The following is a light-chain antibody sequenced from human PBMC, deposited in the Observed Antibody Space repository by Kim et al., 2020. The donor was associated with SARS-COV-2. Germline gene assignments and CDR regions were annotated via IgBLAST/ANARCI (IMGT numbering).Light chain of an antibody. CDR1: QSLLHSNGYNY. CDR3: MQALQTNLGYS. V-gene: IGKV2-28*01. CDR2: LGS. Sequence: ASISCRSSQSLLHSNGYNYLDWYLQKPGQSPQLLIYLGSNRASGVPDRFSGSGSGTDFTLKISRVEAEDVGVYYCMQALQTNLGYSFGQGTKLEI. J-gene: IGKJ2*03.